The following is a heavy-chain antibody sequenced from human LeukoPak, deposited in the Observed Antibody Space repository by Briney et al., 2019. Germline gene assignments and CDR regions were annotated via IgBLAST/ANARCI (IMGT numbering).Heavy chain of an antibody. J-gene: IGHJ6*02. CDR2: ISGRGGST. D-gene: IGHD6-13*01. CDR3: AKFYSSTFNYGMDV. CDR1: GFTFSSYS. Sequence: GGSLRLSCAASGFTFSSYSMNWVRQAPGKGLEWVSAISGRGGSTYYADSVKGRFTVSRDNSKNTLYLQMDSLRAEDTAVYYCAKFYSSTFNYGMDVWGLGTTVTVSS. V-gene: IGHV3-23*01.